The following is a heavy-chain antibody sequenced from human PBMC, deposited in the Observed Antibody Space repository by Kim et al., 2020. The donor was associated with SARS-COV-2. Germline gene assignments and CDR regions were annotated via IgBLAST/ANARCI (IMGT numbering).Heavy chain of an antibody. CDR2: IYYSGST. V-gene: IGHV4-39*01. D-gene: IGHD6-13*01. J-gene: IGHJ4*02. CDR1: GGSISSSSYY. Sequence: SETLSLTCTVSGGSISSSSYYWGWIRQPPGKGLEWIGSIYYSGSTYYNPSLKSRVTISVDTSKNQFSLKLSSVTAADTAVYYCVIQQLVPHDFDYWGQGTLVTVSS. CDR3: VIQQLVPHDFDY.